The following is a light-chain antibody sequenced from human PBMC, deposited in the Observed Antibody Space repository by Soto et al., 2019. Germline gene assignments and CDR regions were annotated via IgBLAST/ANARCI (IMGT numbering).Light chain of an antibody. J-gene: IGLJ1*01. CDR2: GNS. Sequence: QSVLTQPPSVSGAPGQRVTISCTGGSSNIGAGYDVHWYQQLPGTAPKLLIYGNSNRPSGVPDRFSGSKSGTSASLAIAALQDEEEAYYYCKYYDSSLSGYYVFGTGTKVTVL. CDR1: SSNIGAGYD. V-gene: IGLV1-40*01. CDR3: KYYDSSLSGYYV.